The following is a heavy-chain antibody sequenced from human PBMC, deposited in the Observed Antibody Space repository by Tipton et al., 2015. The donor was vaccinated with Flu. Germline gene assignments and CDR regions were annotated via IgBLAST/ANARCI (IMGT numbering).Heavy chain of an antibody. CDR2: INHSGST. CDR1: GGSFSGYY. CDR3: ARGMATRALYHYYYGMDV. V-gene: IGHV4-34*01. D-gene: IGHD5-24*01. Sequence: TLSLTCAVYGGSFSGYYWSWIRQPPGKGLEWIGEINHSGSTNYNPSLKSRVTISVDTSKNQFSLKLSSVTAADTAVYYCARGMATRALYHYYYGMDVWGQGTTVTVSS. J-gene: IGHJ6*02.